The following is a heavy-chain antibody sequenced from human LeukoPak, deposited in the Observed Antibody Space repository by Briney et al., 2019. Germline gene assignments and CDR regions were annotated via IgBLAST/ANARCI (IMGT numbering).Heavy chain of an antibody. CDR2: IIPIFGTA. V-gene: IGHV1-69*05. J-gene: IGHJ3*02. CDR1: GGTFSSYA. D-gene: IGHD5-24*01. Sequence: GASVKVSCKASGGTFSSYAISWVRQAPGQGLEWMGGIIPIFGTANYAQKFQGRVTITTDESASTAYMELSSLGSEDTAVYYCARARRDGYNSEAFDIWGQGTMVTVSS. CDR3: ARARRDGYNSEAFDI.